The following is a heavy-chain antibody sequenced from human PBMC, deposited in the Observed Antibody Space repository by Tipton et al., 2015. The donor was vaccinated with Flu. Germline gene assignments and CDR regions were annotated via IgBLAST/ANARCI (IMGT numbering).Heavy chain of an antibody. J-gene: IGHJ4*02. V-gene: IGHV3-15*01. CDR3: TTKVPNYYGSGSPLRWDY. Sequence: SLRLSCAASGFTFSNAWMSWVRQAPGKGLEWVGRIKSKTDGGTTDYAAPVKGRFTISRDDSKSTLYLQMNSLKTEVTAVYYCTTKVPNYYGSGSPLRWDYWGQGTLVTVSS. CDR1: GFTFSNAW. CDR2: IKSKTDGGTT. D-gene: IGHD3-10*01.